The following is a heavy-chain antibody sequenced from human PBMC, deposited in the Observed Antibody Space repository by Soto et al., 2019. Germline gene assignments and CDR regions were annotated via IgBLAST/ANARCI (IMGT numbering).Heavy chain of an antibody. J-gene: IGHJ5*02. CDR1: GYSISSGYY. D-gene: IGHD3-9*01. V-gene: IGHV4-38-2*02. Sequence: KTSETLSLTCAVSGYSISSGYYWGWSRQPPGKGVEWIGSIYHSGSTCYNPSLKSRVTISVDTSKNQFSLKLSSVTAADTAVYYCARDCVLRYCDWRNNWFDPWGQGTLVTVSS. CDR2: IYHSGST. CDR3: ARDCVLRYCDWRNNWFDP.